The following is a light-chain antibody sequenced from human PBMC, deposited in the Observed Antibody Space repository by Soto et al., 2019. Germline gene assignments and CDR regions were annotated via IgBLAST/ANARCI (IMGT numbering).Light chain of an antibody. CDR2: GAS. Sequence: EVVWTQSHGNLSLSPGERATLSCRASQSVSSSYLAWYQQKPGQAPRLLIYGASSRATGIPDRFSGSGSGTDFTLTISRLEPEDFAVYYCQQYGSSITFGQGTRLEIK. CDR1: QSVSSSY. CDR3: QQYGSSIT. V-gene: IGKV3-20*01. J-gene: IGKJ5*01.